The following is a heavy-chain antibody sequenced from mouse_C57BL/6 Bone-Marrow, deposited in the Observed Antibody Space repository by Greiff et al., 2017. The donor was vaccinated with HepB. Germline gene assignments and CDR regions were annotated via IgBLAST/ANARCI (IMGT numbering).Heavy chain of an antibody. Sequence: QVQLQQSGPELVKPGASVKISCKASGYSFTSYYIHWVKQRPGQGLEWIGWIYPGSGNTKYNEKFKGKATLTADTSSSTAYMQLSSLTSEDSAVYYCARTITTVVATPYYFDYWGQGTTLTVSS. CDR2: IYPGSGNT. CDR1: GYSFTSYY. CDR3: ARTITTVVATPYYFDY. D-gene: IGHD1-1*01. J-gene: IGHJ2*01. V-gene: IGHV1-66*01.